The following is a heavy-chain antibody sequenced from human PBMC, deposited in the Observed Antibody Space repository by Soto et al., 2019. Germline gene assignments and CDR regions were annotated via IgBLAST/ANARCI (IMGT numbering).Heavy chain of an antibody. J-gene: IGHJ4*02. Sequence: GESLKNSCQGSGYSFTTSWIGWVRQMPGKGLEWMGMIYPGGSETRYSPSFQGQVTISADKSISTAYLQWSSLKASDTAMFYGARQSYTSGCYYYWGQGTLATVS. D-gene: IGHD6-19*01. CDR3: ARQSYTSGCYYY. V-gene: IGHV5-51*01. CDR1: GYSFTTSW. CDR2: IYPGGSET.